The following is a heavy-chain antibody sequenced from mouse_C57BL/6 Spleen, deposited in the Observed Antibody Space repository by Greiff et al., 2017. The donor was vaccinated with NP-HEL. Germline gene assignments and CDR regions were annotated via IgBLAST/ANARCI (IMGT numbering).Heavy chain of an antibody. CDR3: ALYSNEAYYAMDY. D-gene: IGHD2-5*01. CDR2: IDTSDSYT. J-gene: IGHJ4*01. V-gene: IGHV1-59*01. CDR1: GYTFTSYW. Sequence: QVQLQQPGAELVRPGTSVKLSCKASGYTFTSYWMHWVKQRPGQGLEWIGVIDTSDSYTNYNQKFKGKATLTVDTSSSTAYMQLSSLTSEDSAVYYCALYSNEAYYAMDYWGQGTSVTVSS.